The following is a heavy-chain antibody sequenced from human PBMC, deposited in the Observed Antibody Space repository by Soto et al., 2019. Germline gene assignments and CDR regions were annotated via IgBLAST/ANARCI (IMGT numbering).Heavy chain of an antibody. Sequence: GGSLRLSCAASGFTFSSYAMNWVRQAPGKGLEWVSSISTSGRYISYADSVKGRFTISRDNAKNSLDLQMNSLRAEDTAVYYCARSHGSSGNGAFDIWGQGTLVTVSS. CDR2: ISTSGRYI. CDR1: GFTFSSYA. V-gene: IGHV3-21*01. D-gene: IGHD6-13*01. J-gene: IGHJ3*02. CDR3: ARSHGSSGNGAFDI.